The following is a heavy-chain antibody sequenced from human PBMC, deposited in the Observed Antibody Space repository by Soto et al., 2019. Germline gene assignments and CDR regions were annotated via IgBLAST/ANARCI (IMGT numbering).Heavy chain of an antibody. CDR3: ARSTGSGSYYLRPLFDY. Sequence: PSETLSLTCTVSGGSISSGGYYWSWIRQHPGKGLEWIGYIYYSGSTYYNPSLKSRVTISVDTSKNQFSLKLSSVTAADTAVYYCARSTGSGSYYLRPLFDYWGQGTLVTVSS. V-gene: IGHV4-31*03. D-gene: IGHD3-10*01. CDR1: GGSISSGGYY. J-gene: IGHJ4*02. CDR2: IYYSGST.